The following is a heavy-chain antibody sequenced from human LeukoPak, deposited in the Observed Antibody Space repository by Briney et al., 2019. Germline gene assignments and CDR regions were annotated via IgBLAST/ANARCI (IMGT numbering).Heavy chain of an antibody. CDR1: GGSISSSNW. CDR3: ARDLAVLGYFHFDY. D-gene: IGHD3-22*01. V-gene: IGHV4-4*02. Sequence: SETLSLTCAVSGGSISSSNWWSWVRQPPGKGLEWIGEIYHSGSTNHNPSLKSRVTISVDKSKNQFSLKLSSVTAADTAVYYCARDLAVLGYFHFDYWGQGTLVTVSS. J-gene: IGHJ4*02. CDR2: IYHSGST.